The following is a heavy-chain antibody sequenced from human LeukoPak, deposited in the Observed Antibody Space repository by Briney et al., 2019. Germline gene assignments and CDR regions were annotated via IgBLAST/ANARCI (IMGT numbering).Heavy chain of an antibody. CDR1: GGTFSSYA. CDR2: IIPIFGTA. D-gene: IGHD6-6*01. J-gene: IGHJ6*03. CDR3: ARALFKSSIAAPTGFYYYMDV. V-gene: IGHV1-69*05. Sequence: GASVKVSCKASGGTFSSYAISWVRQAPGQGLEWMGGIIPIFGTANYAQKFQGRVTITTDESTSTAYMELSSLRSEDTAVYYCARALFKSSIAAPTGFYYYMDVWGKGTTVTVSS.